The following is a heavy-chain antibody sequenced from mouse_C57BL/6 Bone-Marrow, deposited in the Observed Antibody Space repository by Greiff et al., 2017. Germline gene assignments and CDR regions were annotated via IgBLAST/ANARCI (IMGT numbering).Heavy chain of an antibody. CDR3: ARRVD. CDR2: IYPRSGST. J-gene: IGHJ3*01. Sequence: QVHVKQSGAELARPGASVKLSCKASGYTFTSYGISWVKQRTGQGLEWIGEIYPRSGSTYYNEKFKGKATLTAAKSSSTAYMELRSLTSEDSAVYFCARRVDWGKGTLVTVSA. V-gene: IGHV1-81*01. CDR1: GYTFTSYG.